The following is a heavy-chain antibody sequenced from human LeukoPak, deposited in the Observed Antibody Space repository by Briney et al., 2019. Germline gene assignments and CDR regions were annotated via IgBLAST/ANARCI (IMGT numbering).Heavy chain of an antibody. J-gene: IGHJ4*02. CDR3: AREKGVYCSSTSCYGRLFDY. CDR1: GGSISSYY. V-gene: IGHV4-4*07. CDR2: IYTSGST. D-gene: IGHD2-2*01. Sequence: SETLSLTCTVSGGSISSYYWSWIRQPAGKGLEWIGRIYTSGSTNYNPPLKSRVTMSVDTSKNQFSLKLSSVTAADTAVYYCAREKGVYCSSTSCYGRLFDYWGQGTLVTVSS.